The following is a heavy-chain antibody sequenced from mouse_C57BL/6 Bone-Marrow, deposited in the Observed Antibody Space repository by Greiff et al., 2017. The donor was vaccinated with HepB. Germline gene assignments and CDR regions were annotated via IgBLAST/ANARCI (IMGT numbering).Heavy chain of an antibody. Sequence: EVKLVESGPVLVKPGASVKMSCKASGYTFTDYYMNWVKQSHGKSLEWIGVINPYNGGTSYNQKFKGKATLTVDQSSSTAYMELNSLTSEDSAVYYCARWPGYYFDYWGQGTTLTVSS. J-gene: IGHJ2*01. V-gene: IGHV1-19*01. CDR2: INPYNGGT. CDR3: ARWPGYYFDY. D-gene: IGHD4-1*01. CDR1: GYTFTDYY.